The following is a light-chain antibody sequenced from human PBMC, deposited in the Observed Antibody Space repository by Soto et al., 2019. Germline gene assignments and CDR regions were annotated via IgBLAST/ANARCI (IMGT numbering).Light chain of an antibody. V-gene: IGKV3-15*01. Sequence: VLTQSPVTLSLSPGEGATLSCRASQSVSSSYLAWYQQQPGQAPRLLIYSASTRATGIPARFSGSGSGTEFILTISSLQSEDFAVYYCQQYSKWPLTFGGGTKVAIK. CDR3: QQYSKWPLT. CDR1: QSVSSSY. J-gene: IGKJ4*01. CDR2: SAS.